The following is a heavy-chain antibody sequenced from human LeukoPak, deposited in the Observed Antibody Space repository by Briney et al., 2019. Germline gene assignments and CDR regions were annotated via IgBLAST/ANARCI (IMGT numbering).Heavy chain of an antibody. V-gene: IGHV1-46*01. D-gene: IGHD3-9*01. J-gene: IGHJ4*02. CDR1: GYTFTSYY. CDR2: INPSGGST. Sequence: ASVKVSCKASGYTFTSYYMHWVRRAPGQGLEWMGIINPSGGSTSYAQKFQGRVTMTRDTSTSTVYMELSSLRSEDTAVYYCARECCYDILTGYYSLGHFDYWGQGTLVTVSS. CDR3: ARECCYDILTGYYSLGHFDY.